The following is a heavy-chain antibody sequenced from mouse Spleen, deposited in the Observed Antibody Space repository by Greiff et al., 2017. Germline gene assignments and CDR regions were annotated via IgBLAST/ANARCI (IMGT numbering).Heavy chain of an antibody. Sequence: VQGVESGAELARPGASVKLSCKASGYTFTSYGISWVKQRTGQGLEWIGEIYPRSGNTYYNEKFKGKATLTADKSSSTAYMELRSLTSEDSAVYFCARSLITTVVPHFDYWGQGTTLTVSS. CDR3: ARSLITTVVPHFDY. CDR2: IYPRSGNT. V-gene: IGHV1-81*01. D-gene: IGHD1-1*01. J-gene: IGHJ2*01. CDR1: GYTFTSYG.